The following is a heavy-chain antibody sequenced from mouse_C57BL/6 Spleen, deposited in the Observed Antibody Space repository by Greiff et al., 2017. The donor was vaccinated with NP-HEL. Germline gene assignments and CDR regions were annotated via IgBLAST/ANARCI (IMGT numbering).Heavy chain of an antibody. CDR1: GFSLTSYG. Sequence: QVQLKESGPGLVQPSQSLSITCTVSGFSLTSYGVHWVRQSPGKGLEWLGVIWSGGSTDDNAAFISRLSISKDNSKSQVFFKMNSLQADDTAIYYCARIFPITTVVATGMDYWGQGTSVTVSS. CDR3: ARIFPITTVVATGMDY. CDR2: IWSGGST. V-gene: IGHV2-2*01. D-gene: IGHD1-1*01. J-gene: IGHJ4*01.